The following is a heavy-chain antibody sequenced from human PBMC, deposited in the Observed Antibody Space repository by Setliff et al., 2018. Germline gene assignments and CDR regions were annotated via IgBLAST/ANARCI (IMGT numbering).Heavy chain of an antibody. Sequence: GGSLRLSCAGSGFSFSIFWMSWVRQAPGKGLEWVATIKQDGSEKFYVDSVKGRFTISRDNAKNSLYLQMDSLRVEDTAMYFCARGRPLYSSPVDYWGQGTLVTVSS. J-gene: IGHJ4*02. CDR2: IKQDGSEK. CDR3: ARGRPLYSSPVDY. CDR1: GFSFSIFW. D-gene: IGHD6-13*01. V-gene: IGHV3-7*01.